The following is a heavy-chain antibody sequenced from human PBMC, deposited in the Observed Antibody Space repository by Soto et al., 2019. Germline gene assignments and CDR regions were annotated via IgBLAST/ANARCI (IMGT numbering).Heavy chain of an antibody. Sequence: QLQLQESGSGLVKPSQTLSLTCAVSGGSISSGGYSWSWIRQPPGKGLEWIGYIYHSGSTYYNPSLKIRVTLAVDRSKNQFSLKLSSVTAADTAVYYCARAGGLGAVAADSWGQGTLVTVSS. V-gene: IGHV4-30-2*01. CDR1: GGSISSGGYS. D-gene: IGHD6-19*01. CDR2: IYHSGST. CDR3: ARAGGLGAVAADS. J-gene: IGHJ4*02.